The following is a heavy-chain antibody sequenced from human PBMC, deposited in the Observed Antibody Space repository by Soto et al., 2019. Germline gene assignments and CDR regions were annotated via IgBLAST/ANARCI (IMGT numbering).Heavy chain of an antibody. J-gene: IGHJ3*02. CDR1: GFTFSSYS. V-gene: IGHV3-48*02. Sequence: GGSLRLSCAASGFTFSSYSMNWVRQAPGKGLEWVSYISSSSSTIYYADSVKGRFTISRDNAKNSLYLQMNSLRDEDTAVYYCARSSQYYYDSSADAFDIWGQGTMVTVSS. D-gene: IGHD3-22*01. CDR2: ISSSSSTI. CDR3: ARSSQYYYDSSADAFDI.